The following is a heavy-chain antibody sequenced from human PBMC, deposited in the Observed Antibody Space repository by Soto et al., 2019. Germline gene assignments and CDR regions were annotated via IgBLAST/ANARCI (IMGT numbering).Heavy chain of an antibody. CDR1: GFAFSIYS. CDR2: IGSITTTI. CDR3: RRDCGYGYGMDV. V-gene: IGHV3-48*01. Sequence: EVQLVESGGGLVQPGGSLRLSCAASGFAFSIYSMNWVRQAPGTGLEWVSYIGSITTTIYYADSVKGRFTISRDNAKNSLYLKMNSLRAEDTAIYYGRRDCGYGYGMDVWGQGTTVTVSS. D-gene: IGHD5-12*01. J-gene: IGHJ6*02.